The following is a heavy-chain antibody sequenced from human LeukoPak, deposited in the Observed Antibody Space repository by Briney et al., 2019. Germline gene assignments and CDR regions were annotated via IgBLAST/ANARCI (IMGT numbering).Heavy chain of an antibody. J-gene: IGHJ3*02. CDR2: IYPGDSDI. CDR1: GYSFTTYW. Sequence: GESLKISCKGSGYSFTTYWIGWVRQMPGKGLEWMGIIYPGDSDIRYSPSFQGQVTISADKSISTAYLQWGSLKASDTAMYYCARRGAVAGPDAFDIWGQGTLVTVSS. D-gene: IGHD6-19*01. V-gene: IGHV5-51*01. CDR3: ARRGAVAGPDAFDI.